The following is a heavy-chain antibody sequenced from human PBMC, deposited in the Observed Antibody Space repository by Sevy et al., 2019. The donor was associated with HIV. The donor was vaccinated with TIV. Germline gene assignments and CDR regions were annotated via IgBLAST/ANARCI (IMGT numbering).Heavy chain of an antibody. Sequence: GGSLRLSCAASGFTFSSYAMHWVRQAPGKGLEWVAVISYDGSNKYYADSVKGRFTISRDNSKNTLYLQMNSLRAEDTAVYYCASSEGSGWHFDYWGQGTLVTVSS. V-gene: IGHV3-30-3*01. D-gene: IGHD6-19*01. CDR3: ASSEGSGWHFDY. J-gene: IGHJ4*02. CDR1: GFTFSSYA. CDR2: ISYDGSNK.